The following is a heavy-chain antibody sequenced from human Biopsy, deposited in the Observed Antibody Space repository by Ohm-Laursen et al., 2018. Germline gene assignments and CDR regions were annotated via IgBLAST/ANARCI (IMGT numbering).Heavy chain of an antibody. Sequence: SDTLSLTCAVSGVSISSYFWSWIRQPLGKGLEWIGYVSYSGNTKYNPSLKSRDIISADTSKNQFSLKLSSVTAADTAMYYCAAYYYDSSGYFYAFHYWGQGTLVTVSS. V-gene: IGHV4-59*08. CDR2: VSYSGNT. CDR1: GVSISSYF. J-gene: IGHJ4*02. D-gene: IGHD3-22*01. CDR3: AAYYYDSSGYFYAFHY.